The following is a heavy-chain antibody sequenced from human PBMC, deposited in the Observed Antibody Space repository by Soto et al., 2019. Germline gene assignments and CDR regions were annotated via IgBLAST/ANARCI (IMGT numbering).Heavy chain of an antibody. CDR3: ARGAPGFYSSSWSFTYYYYYYYMDV. D-gene: IGHD6-13*01. CDR1: GYTFTSYD. J-gene: IGHJ6*03. Sequence: ASVKVSCKASGYTFTSYDINWVRQATGQGLEWMGWMNPNSGNTGYAQKFQGRVTMTRNTSISTAYMELSSLRSEDTAVYYCARGAPGFYSSSWSFTYYYYYYYMDVWGKGTTVTV. V-gene: IGHV1-8*01. CDR2: MNPNSGNT.